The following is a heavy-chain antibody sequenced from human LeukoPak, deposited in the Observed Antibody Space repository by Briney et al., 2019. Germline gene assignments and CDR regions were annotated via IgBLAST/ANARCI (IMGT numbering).Heavy chain of an antibody. J-gene: IGHJ6*03. CDR3: AREIAVAGTYYYYYYMDV. CDR1: GVTFTSDV. D-gene: IGHD6-19*01. Sequence: SVNVSCKASGVTFTSDVISGVGQARGQGLELRGWISAYNGNTNYAHKLQGRVTMTTDTSTSTAYMELRSLRSDDTAVYYCAREIAVAGTYYYYYYMDVWGKGTTVAVSS. CDR2: ISAYNGNT. V-gene: IGHV1-18*01.